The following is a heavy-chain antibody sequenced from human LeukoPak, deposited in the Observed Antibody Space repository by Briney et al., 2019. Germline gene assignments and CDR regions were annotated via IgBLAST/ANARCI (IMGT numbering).Heavy chain of an antibody. CDR3: ARISFGGFSPFDY. Sequence: SGPTLVNPTATLTLTCTVSGFSLSNARMGVSWIRQPPGKALEWLGHIFSNDEKSYSTSLKSRLTISKDTSKSQVVLTMTNMDPVDTATYFCARISFGGFSPFDYWGQGTLVTVSS. V-gene: IGHV2-26*01. J-gene: IGHJ4*02. CDR2: IFSNDEK. CDR1: GFSLSNARMG. D-gene: IGHD2-15*01.